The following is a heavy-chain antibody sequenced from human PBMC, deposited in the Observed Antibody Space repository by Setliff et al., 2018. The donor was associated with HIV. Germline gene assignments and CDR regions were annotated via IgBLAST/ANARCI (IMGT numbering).Heavy chain of an antibody. V-gene: IGHV3-74*01. CDR2: VNHDETRR. Sequence: GGSLRLSCVSTGFTFTNYWIHWVRQVPGEGLVWVSYVNHDETRRNYADSVKGRFTISTDNAKNTVYLQMNSLRADDTALYYCARVWFGNIEALPHWGQGTLVTVSS. D-gene: IGHD3-10*01. CDR1: GFTFTNYW. J-gene: IGHJ4*02. CDR3: ARVWFGNIEALPH.